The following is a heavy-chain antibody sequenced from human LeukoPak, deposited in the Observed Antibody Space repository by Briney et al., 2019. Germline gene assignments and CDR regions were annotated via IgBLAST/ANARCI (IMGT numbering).Heavy chain of an antibody. V-gene: IGHV3-66*02. CDR1: GFTVSTNY. J-gene: IGHJ4*02. CDR3: AGLPAY. CDR2: IYSDGNT. Sequence: PGGSLRLSCAASGFTVSTNYMTWVRQAPGKGLEWVSVIYSDGNTYYADSVRGRFTISRDNSKNTLYLQMNSLRPEDTAVYYCAGLPAYWGQGALVTVSS.